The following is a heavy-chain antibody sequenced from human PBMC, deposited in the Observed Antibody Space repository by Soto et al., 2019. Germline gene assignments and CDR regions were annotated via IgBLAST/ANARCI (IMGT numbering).Heavy chain of an antibody. V-gene: IGHV4-39*01. D-gene: IGHD3-3*01. Sequence: QLQLQESGPGLVKPSETLSLTCTVSGGSISSSSYYWGWIRQPTGKGLEWIGSIYYSGSTYYNPSLKSRVTISVDTSKNQFSLKLSSVTAADTAVYYCARADYDFWSGPSWYWGQGTLVTVSS. CDR2: IYYSGST. J-gene: IGHJ4*02. CDR3: ARADYDFWSGPSWY. CDR1: GGSISSSSYY.